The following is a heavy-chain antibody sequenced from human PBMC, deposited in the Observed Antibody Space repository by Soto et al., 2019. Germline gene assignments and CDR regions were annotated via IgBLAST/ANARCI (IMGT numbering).Heavy chain of an antibody. Sequence: GGSLRLSCAASGFTFSSYGMHWVLQAPCKGLEWVAVISYDGSNKYYADSVKGRFTISRDNSKNTLYLQMNSLRAEDTAVYYCTRHINTYQAPYYYYMDVWGKGTTVTVSS. D-gene: IGHD2-2*01. CDR1: GFTFSSYG. CDR2: ISYDGSNK. J-gene: IGHJ6*03. V-gene: IGHV3-30*03. CDR3: TRHINTYQAPYYYYMDV.